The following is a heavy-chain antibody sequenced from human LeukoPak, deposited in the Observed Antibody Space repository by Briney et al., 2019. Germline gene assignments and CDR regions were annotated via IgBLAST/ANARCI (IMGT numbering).Heavy chain of an antibody. V-gene: IGHV3-30*18. Sequence: AGGSLRLSCAASGFTFSSYGMHWVRRAPGKGLEWVAVISFDGIHKFYADSVRCRFTISRDNSKNTLFLQMDSLRAEDTAVYFCAKKRLPGGGPDNCFDTWGQGNLVTVSS. CDR1: GFTFSSYG. CDR2: ISFDGIHK. D-gene: IGHD2-15*01. J-gene: IGHJ5*02. CDR3: AKKRLPGGGPDNCFDT.